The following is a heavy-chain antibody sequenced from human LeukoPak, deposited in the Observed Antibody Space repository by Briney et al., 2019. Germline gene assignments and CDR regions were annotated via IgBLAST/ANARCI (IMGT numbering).Heavy chain of an antibody. D-gene: IGHD3-16*01. CDR3: ARGWGSGAWLIDS. CDR1: GFTFSSYA. J-gene: IGHJ4*02. V-gene: IGHV3-30*04. Sequence: GGSLRLSCAASGFTFSSYAMHWVRQGPGKGLDWVAFISPDGRTEYNPDSVKGRFTISRDNSKNTLYLQMNSLTTEDTALYYCARGWGSGAWLIDSWGQGTLVSVSS. CDR2: ISPDGRTE.